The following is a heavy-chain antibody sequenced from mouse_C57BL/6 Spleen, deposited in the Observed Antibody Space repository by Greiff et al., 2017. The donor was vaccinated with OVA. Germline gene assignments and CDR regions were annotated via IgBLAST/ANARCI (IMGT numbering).Heavy chain of an antibody. D-gene: IGHD1-1*01. CDR1: GYTFTSYN. J-gene: IGHJ4*01. CDR3: AREDFTTVVAKEYYAMDY. Sequence: QVQLQQSGAELVRPGASVKMSCKASGYTFTSYNMHWVKQTPRQGLEWIGAIYPGNGDTSYNQKFKGKATLTVDKSSSTAYMQLSSLTSEDSAVYFCAREDFTTVVAKEYYAMDYWGQGTSVTVSS. V-gene: IGHV1-12*01. CDR2: IYPGNGDT.